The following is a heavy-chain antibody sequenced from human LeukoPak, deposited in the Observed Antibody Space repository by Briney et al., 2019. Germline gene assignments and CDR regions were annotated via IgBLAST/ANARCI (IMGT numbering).Heavy chain of an antibody. Sequence: GGSLRLSCAASRFTFNNYAMTWVRQAPGKGLEWVSAISGSGGNTYYADSVKGRFTISRDSSKNTLYLQMNSLRAEDTAVYYCADDYCGGSDCHRLSGMDVWGQGTTVTVSS. J-gene: IGHJ6*02. CDR2: ISGSGGNT. CDR3: ADDYCGGSDCHRLSGMDV. V-gene: IGHV3-23*01. D-gene: IGHD2-21*01. CDR1: RFTFNNYA.